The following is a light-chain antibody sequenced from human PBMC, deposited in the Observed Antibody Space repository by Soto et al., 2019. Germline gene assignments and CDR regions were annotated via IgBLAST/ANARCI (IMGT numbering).Light chain of an antibody. CDR2: WAS. CDR1: QIILYSSDNKNY. V-gene: IGKV4-1*01. J-gene: IGKJ1*01. Sequence: DIVMTQSTDSLAVSLGERATINCESSQIILYSSDNKNYLAWYQQKPGQPPKLLIYWASTRESGVPDRFSGSGSGTDFTLTISSLQADDVAVYYCQQYYSTPWTFGPGTKVDIK. CDR3: QQYYSTPWT.